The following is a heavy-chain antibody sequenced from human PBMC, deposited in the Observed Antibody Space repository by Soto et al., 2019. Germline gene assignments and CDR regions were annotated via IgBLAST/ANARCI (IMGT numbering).Heavy chain of an antibody. V-gene: IGHV3-23*01. J-gene: IGHJ5*02. CDR1: GFTFSSYA. CDR2: VTGSSVNI. D-gene: IGHD3-3*01. CDR3: AKGITIFAGGALDP. Sequence: GGSLRLSCVASGFTFSSYAMAWVRQAPGKGLEWLSVVTGSSVNIYYADSVKGRFTISRDNSKNTLYLQLNSLRAEDTAVYYCAKGITIFAGGALDPWGQGTLVTVSS.